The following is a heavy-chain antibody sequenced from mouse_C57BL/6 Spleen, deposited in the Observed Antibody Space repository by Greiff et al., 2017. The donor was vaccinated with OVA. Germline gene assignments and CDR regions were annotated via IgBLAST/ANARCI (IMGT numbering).Heavy chain of an antibody. CDR1: GYSITSGYY. Sequence: DVKLQESGPGLVKPSQSLSLTCSVTGYSITSGYYWNWIRQFPGNKLEWMGYISYDGSNNYNPSLKNRISITRDTSKNQFFLKLNSVTTEDTATYYCAREGNYYPYFDYWGQGTTLTVSS. V-gene: IGHV3-6*01. CDR3: AREGNYYPYFDY. D-gene: IGHD1-1*01. J-gene: IGHJ2*01. CDR2: ISYDGSN.